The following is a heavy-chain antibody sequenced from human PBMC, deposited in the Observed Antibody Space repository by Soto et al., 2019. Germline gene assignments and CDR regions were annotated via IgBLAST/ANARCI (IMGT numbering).Heavy chain of an antibody. D-gene: IGHD3-10*01. CDR1: GGTFSSYT. CDR2: IIPILGIA. J-gene: IGHJ5*02. CDR3: ARDGLVRGSNWFDP. V-gene: IGHV1-69*02. Sequence: SVKVSCKTSGGTFSSYTISWVRHAPGQGLEWMGRIIPILGIANYAQKFQGRVTITADKSTSTAYMELSSLRSEDTAVYYCARDGLVRGSNWFDPWGQGTLVTVSS.